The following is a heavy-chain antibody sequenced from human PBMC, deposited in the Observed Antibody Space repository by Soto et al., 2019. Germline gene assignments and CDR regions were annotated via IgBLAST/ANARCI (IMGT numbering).Heavy chain of an antibody. D-gene: IGHD3-22*01. CDR1: GYTFTSYG. Sequence: QVQLVQSGAEVKKPGASVKVSCKASGYTFTSYGISWVRQAPGQGLEWMGWISAYNGNTNYAQKLQGRVTMTTDTSTSTAYMELRSLRSDDTAVYYCARVDTMIVVVITTPYYFDYWGQETLVTVSS. V-gene: IGHV1-18*01. CDR3: ARVDTMIVVVITTPYYFDY. CDR2: ISAYNGNT. J-gene: IGHJ4*02.